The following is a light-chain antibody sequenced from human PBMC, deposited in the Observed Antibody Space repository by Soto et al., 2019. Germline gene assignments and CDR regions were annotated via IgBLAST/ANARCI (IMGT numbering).Light chain of an antibody. CDR2: HVT. V-gene: IGLV2-14*03. CDR3: CSLTTSHTYV. Sequence: QSALAQPASVSGSPGQSITISCTGTSSDIGHYDYVSWYQQHPGKAPKLMIYHVTYRPSGVSNRYSGSKSGNSASLTISGLQADDEADYYCCSLTTSHTYVFGSGTKVTAL. CDR1: SSDIGHYDY. J-gene: IGLJ1*01.